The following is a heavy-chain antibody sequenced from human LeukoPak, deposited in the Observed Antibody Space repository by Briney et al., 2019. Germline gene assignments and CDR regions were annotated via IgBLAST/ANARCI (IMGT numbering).Heavy chain of an antibody. CDR1: GGSISSSSYY. CDR2: IYYSGST. D-gene: IGHD3-10*01. Sequence: SETLSLTCTVSGGSISSSSYYWGWIRQPPGKGLEWIGSIYYSGSTYYNPSLKSRVTISVDTSKNQFSLKLSSVTAADTAVYYCARVPITMVRGAMGGYWGQGTLVTVSS. CDR3: ARVPITMVRGAMGGY. J-gene: IGHJ4*02. V-gene: IGHV4-39*07.